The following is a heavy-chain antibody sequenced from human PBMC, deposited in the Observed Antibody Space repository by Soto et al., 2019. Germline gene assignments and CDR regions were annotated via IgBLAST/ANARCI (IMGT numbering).Heavy chain of an antibody. CDR1: GFTFSDYY. CDR3: GRDQEAGGGPPEDYYYYGRDV. CDR2: ISSSGSTI. J-gene: IGHJ6*04. D-gene: IGHD1-26*01. V-gene: IGHV3-11*01. Sequence: QVQLVESGGGLVKPGGSLRLSCAASGFTFSDYYMSWIRQAPGKGLEWVSYISSSGSTIYYADSVKGRFTISRDNAKNSWYLKKNSLRAEETAVNSCGRDQEAGGGPPEDYYYYGRDVWGKGTTVTVSS.